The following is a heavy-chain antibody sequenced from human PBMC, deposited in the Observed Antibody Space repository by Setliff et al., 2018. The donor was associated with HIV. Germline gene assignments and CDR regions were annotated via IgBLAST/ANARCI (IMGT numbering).Heavy chain of an antibody. CDR3: ARLRLYNSALDY. CDR1: GFTVSTYY. Sequence: ETLSLSCAASGFTVSTYYTSWVRQAPGKGLEWVSTIYSDGSTYHADSVNGRFTLSRDISENALYLQIDSLRPEDTAVYYCARLRLYNSALDYWGQGTLVTVSS. CDR2: IYSDGST. D-gene: IGHD3-10*01. J-gene: IGHJ4*02. V-gene: IGHV3-66*02.